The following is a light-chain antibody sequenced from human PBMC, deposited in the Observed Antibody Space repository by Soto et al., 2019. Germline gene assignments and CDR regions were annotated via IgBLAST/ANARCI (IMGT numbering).Light chain of an antibody. Sequence: DIQMTQSPSSLSASVGDRVTITCRASQSISSYLNWYQQKPGKAPKLLIYAASSLQSGVPSRFSGSGSGTDFTLTISSLQPEDFGTYYCQQSYSTLRTFGQGTKLEIK. CDR1: QSISSY. V-gene: IGKV1-39*01. CDR2: AAS. J-gene: IGKJ2*01. CDR3: QQSYSTLRT.